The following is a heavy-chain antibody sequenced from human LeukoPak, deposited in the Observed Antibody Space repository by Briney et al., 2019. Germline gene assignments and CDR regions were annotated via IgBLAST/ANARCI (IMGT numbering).Heavy chain of an antibody. J-gene: IGHJ4*02. Sequence: ASVKVSCKASGYTFTSYDINWVRQATGQGLEWMGWMNPNSGNTGYAQKFQGRVTITRNTSISTAYMELSSLRSEDAAVYYCARAPDFWSGSSLGYWGQGTLVTVSS. CDR3: ARAPDFWSGSSLGY. V-gene: IGHV1-8*01. D-gene: IGHD3-3*01. CDR2: MNPNSGNT. CDR1: GYTFTSYD.